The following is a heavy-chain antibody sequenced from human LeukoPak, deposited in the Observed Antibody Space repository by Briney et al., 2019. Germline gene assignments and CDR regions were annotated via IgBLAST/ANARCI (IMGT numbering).Heavy chain of an antibody. D-gene: IGHD1-1*01. CDR2: IRSSIYGGTP. J-gene: IGHJ4*02. V-gene: IGHV3-49*03. CDR3: SREWGNGNDLRPDS. CDR1: GFTFREFA. Sequence: GGSLRLSCTSSGFTFREFAVSWFRQAPGKGLEWIGFIRSSIYGGTPKAAASVKGRYIFSRDDSKGVAYLRMNSLKTDDTAVYYCSREWGNGNDLRPDSWGQGTLVTVSS.